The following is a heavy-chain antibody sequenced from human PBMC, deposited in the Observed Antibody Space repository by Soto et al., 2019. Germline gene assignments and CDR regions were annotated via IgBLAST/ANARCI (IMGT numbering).Heavy chain of an antibody. CDR1: GYTFTTYG. D-gene: IGHD3-10*01. J-gene: IGHJ4*02. V-gene: IGHV1-18*01. CDR2: ISLYNGNT. Sequence: QVQLVQSGAEVKKPGASVKVSCKASGYTFTTYGISWVRQAPGQGLEWMGWISLYNGNTNYAQKLQGRVTMTTDTSTSTRYIELRSLRSDDTAVNYCARLVWFGNQVGDYWGQGTLDTVSS. CDR3: ARLVWFGNQVGDY.